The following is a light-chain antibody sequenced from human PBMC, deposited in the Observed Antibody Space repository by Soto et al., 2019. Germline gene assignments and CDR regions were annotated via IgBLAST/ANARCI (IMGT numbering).Light chain of an antibody. CDR1: QSVSRN. J-gene: IGKJ5*01. CDR2: GAS. CDR3: QQYGSSPT. Sequence: EIVMTQSPATLSVSPVERSTLSCRASQSVSRNLAWYQQKPGQAPRLLIYGASSRATGTPDRFSGSGSGTDFALTVSRLEPEDFAVYYCQQYGSSPTFGQGTRLEIK. V-gene: IGKV3-20*01.